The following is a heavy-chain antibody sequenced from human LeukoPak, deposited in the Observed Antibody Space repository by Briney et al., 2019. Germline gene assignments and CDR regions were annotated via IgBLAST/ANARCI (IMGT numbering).Heavy chain of an antibody. D-gene: IGHD3-10*01. CDR1: GFTFSSYS. Sequence: GGSLRLSCAASGFTFSSYSMNWVRQAPGKGLEWVSSISSSSSYIYYADSVKGRFTISRDNAKNSLYLQMNSLRAEDTAVYYCARDSVRGVINTYYFDYWGQGTQVTVSS. V-gene: IGHV3-21*01. CDR2: ISSSSSYI. CDR3: ARDSVRGVINTYYFDY. J-gene: IGHJ4*02.